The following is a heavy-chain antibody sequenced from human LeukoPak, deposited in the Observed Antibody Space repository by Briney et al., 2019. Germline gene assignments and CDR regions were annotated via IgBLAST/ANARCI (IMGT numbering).Heavy chain of an antibody. CDR1: GGTFSSYA. J-gene: IGHJ4*02. Sequence: SVKVSCKASGGTFSSYAISWVRQAPGQGLEWMGGIIPIFGTANYAQKFQGRVTITTDESTSTAYMDLSSLRSEDTAVYYCARWAGDGYNYYFDYWGQGTLVTVSS. CDR3: ARWAGDGYNYYFDY. D-gene: IGHD5-24*01. V-gene: IGHV1-69*05. CDR2: IIPIFGTA.